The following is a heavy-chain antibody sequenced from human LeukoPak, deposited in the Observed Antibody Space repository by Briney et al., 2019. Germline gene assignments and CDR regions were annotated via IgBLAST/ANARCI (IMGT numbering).Heavy chain of an antibody. V-gene: IGHV3-30*03. Sequence: PGGSLRLSCAASGFTFSSYGMHWVRQAPGKGLEWVAVISYDGSNKYYADSVKGRFTISRDNSKNTLYLQMNSLRAEDTAVYYCARAAGGDCYSGIFDYWGQGTLVTISS. CDR2: ISYDGSNK. CDR3: ARAAGGDCYSGIFDY. D-gene: IGHD2-21*02. CDR1: GFTFSSYG. J-gene: IGHJ4*02.